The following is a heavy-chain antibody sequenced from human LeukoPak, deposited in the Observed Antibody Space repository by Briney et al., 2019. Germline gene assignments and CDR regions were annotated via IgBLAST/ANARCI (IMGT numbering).Heavy chain of an antibody. CDR1: GYSFTNYW. V-gene: IGHV5-51*01. CDR2: IYPADSDT. D-gene: IGHD5-24*01. CDR3: ATSGGGDGYNSLDY. J-gene: IGHJ4*02. Sequence: GESLKISCKDSGYSFTNYWIGWVRQMPGKGLEWMGIIYPADSDTKYSPSFQGQVTMSADTSISTAYLQWSSLKASDSAMYYCATSGGGDGYNSLDYWGQGTLVTVSS.